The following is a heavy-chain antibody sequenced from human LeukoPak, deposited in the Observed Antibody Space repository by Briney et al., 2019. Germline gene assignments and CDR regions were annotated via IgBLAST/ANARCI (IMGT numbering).Heavy chain of an antibody. J-gene: IGHJ4*02. D-gene: IGHD3-10*01. V-gene: IGHV3-21*01. CDR1: GFTFSSYS. CDR2: ISSSSSYI. Sequence: GGSLRLSCAASGFTFSSYSMNWVRQAPGKGLEWVSSISSSSSYIYYADSVKGRFTISRDNAKNSLYLQMNSLRAEDTAVYYCARDRGLMVRGVMVHWGQGTLVTVSS. CDR3: ARDRGLMVRGVMVH.